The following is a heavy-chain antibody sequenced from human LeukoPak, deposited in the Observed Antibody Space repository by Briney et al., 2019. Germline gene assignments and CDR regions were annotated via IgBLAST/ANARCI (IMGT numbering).Heavy chain of an antibody. D-gene: IGHD3-22*01. CDR1: GFTVSSNY. V-gene: IGHV3-72*01. CDR2: TRNKANSHTT. Sequence: GGSLRLSCAASGFTVSSNYMDWVRQAPGKGLEWVGRTRNKANSHTTEYAASVKGRFTISRDDSENSLYLQMNSLQTEDTAVYYRARARYYAGSTYYPDSWGQGTLLTVFS. J-gene: IGHJ4*02. CDR3: ARARYYAGSTYYPDS.